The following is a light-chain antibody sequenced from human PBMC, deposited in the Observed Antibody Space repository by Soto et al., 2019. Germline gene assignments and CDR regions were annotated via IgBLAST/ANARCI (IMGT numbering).Light chain of an antibody. CDR1: SSDVGGYNY. CDR3: SSYTSSSTLVV. CDR2: DVS. Sequence: QSVLTQPASVSGSPGQSITISCTGTSSDVGGYNYVSWYQQRPGKAPQLMIYDVSNRPSGVSDRFSGSKSGNTASLTISGLQAEDEADYYCSSYTSSSTLVVFGGGTKVTVL. J-gene: IGLJ2*01. V-gene: IGLV2-14*01.